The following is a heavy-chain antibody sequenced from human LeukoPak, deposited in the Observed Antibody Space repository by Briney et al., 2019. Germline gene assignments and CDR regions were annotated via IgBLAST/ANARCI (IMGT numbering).Heavy chain of an antibody. V-gene: IGHV3-53*01. CDR2: IYSGGST. D-gene: IGHD1-1*01. Sequence: PGGSLRLSCAASGFTVSSNYMSWVRQAPGKGLEWVSVIYSGGSTYYADSVKGRFTISRDNSKNTLYLQMNSLRAEDTAVYYCTTVKVGRAFDIWGQGTMVTVSS. CDR3: TTVKVGRAFDI. CDR1: GFTVSSNY. J-gene: IGHJ3*02.